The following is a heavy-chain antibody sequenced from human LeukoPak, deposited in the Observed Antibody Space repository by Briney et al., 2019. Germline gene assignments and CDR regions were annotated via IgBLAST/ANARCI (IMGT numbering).Heavy chain of an antibody. Sequence: GGSLRLSCAASGFTFSSYAMSWVRQAPGKGLEWVSGISGSGGSTYYADSVKGRFTISRDNSKNTLYLQMDSLRAEDTAVYYCAKVMPLYQLQWGLYDYWGQGTLVTVSS. CDR1: GFTFSSYA. V-gene: IGHV3-23*01. J-gene: IGHJ4*02. D-gene: IGHD2-2*01. CDR3: AKVMPLYQLQWGLYDY. CDR2: ISGSGGST.